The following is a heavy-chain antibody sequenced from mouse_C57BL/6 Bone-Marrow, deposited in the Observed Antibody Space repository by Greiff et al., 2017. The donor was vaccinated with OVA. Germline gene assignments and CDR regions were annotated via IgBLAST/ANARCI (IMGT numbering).Heavy chain of an antibody. J-gene: IGHJ4*01. CDR1: GFSLIRDG. Sequence: VKLVESGPGLVAPSQSLSITCTVPGFSLIRDGVNWVRQPPGKGLEWLVVIWRDGSPSSNSALKSRLSISKDNSKSQVFLKMNSLQTDDTAMYYCARHEGYYDSSYAMDYWGQGTSVTVSS. CDR3: ARHEGYYDSSYAMDY. V-gene: IGHV2-6-1*01. D-gene: IGHD2-4*01. CDR2: IWRDGSP.